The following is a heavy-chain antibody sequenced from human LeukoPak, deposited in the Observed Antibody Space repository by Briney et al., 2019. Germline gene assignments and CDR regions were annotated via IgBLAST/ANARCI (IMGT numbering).Heavy chain of an antibody. Sequence: GGSLRLSCAASGFTFSSYSMNWVRQAPGKGLEWVSSISSSSSYIYYADSVKGRFTISRDNAKNSLYLQMNSLRAEDTAVYYCARDLRSLVSTYYFDYWGQGTLVTVSS. V-gene: IGHV3-21*01. CDR2: ISSSSSYI. CDR1: GFTFSSYS. D-gene: IGHD1-1*01. CDR3: ARDLRSLVSTYYFDY. J-gene: IGHJ4*02.